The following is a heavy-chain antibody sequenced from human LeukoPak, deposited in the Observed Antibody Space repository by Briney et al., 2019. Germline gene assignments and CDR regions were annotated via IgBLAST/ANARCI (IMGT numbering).Heavy chain of an antibody. CDR1: GYTFTDYY. CDR2: VDPEDGET. J-gene: IGHJ5*02. D-gene: IGHD6-13*01. CDR3: ARDRVGSSWSGFDP. V-gene: IGHV1-69-2*01. Sequence: GATVKISCKASGYTFTDYYMHWVQQAPGKGLEWMGRVDPEDGETIYAEKFQGRVTITADTSTDTAYMELSSLRSEDTAVYYCARDRVGSSWSGFDPWGQGTLVTVSS.